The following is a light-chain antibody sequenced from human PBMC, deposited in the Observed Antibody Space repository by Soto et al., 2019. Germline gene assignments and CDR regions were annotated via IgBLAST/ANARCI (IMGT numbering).Light chain of an antibody. Sequence: EIGLTQSAGTLSVSAEERATRACRASQSVSSSYLAWYQQKPGQAPRLLIYGASSRATDIPDRFSGGGSGTDFTLPISRLEPEDFAVYYCQQYGSSGTFGQGTKVDIK. J-gene: IGKJ1*01. V-gene: IGKV3-20*01. CDR2: GAS. CDR3: QQYGSSGT. CDR1: QSVSSSY.